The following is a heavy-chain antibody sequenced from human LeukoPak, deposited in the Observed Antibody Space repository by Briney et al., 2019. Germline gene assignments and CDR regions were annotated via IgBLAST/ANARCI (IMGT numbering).Heavy chain of an antibody. D-gene: IGHD6-13*01. CDR2: VIPILGIA. J-gene: IGHJ6*03. V-gene: IGHV1-69*04. Sequence: SVKVSCKASGGTFSSYAISWVRQAPGQGLEWMGRVIPILGIANYAQKFQGRVTITADKSTSTAYMELSSLRSEDTAVYYCARAYSSSWDYYYYYMDVWGKGTTVTVSS. CDR3: ARAYSSSWDYYYYYMDV. CDR1: GGTFSSYA.